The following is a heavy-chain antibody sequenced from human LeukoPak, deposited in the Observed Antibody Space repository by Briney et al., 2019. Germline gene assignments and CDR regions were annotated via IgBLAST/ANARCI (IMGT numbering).Heavy chain of an antibody. CDR2: MNPNSGNT. V-gene: IGHV1-8*02. CDR3: ARGKYYYEDLDY. D-gene: IGHD3-22*01. CDR1: GYRITSYG. J-gene: IGHJ4*02. Sequence: ASVKVSCKASGYRITSYGISWVRQATGQGLEWMGWMNPNSGNTGYAQKFQGRVTMTRNTSISTAYMELSSLRSEDTAVYYCARGKYYYEDLDYWGQGTLVTVSS.